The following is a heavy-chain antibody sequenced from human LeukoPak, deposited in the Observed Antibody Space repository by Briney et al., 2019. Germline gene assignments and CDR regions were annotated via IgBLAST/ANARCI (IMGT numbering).Heavy chain of an antibody. Sequence: PGGSLRLSCAASGFTVSSNYMSWVRQAPGKGLEWVSVIYSGGSTYYADSVKGRFTISRDNSKNTLYLQMNSLRAEDTAVYYCARGPTTYYYDSSGLRGYYYGMDVWGQGTTVTVSS. D-gene: IGHD3-22*01. V-gene: IGHV3-53*05. J-gene: IGHJ6*02. CDR2: IYSGGST. CDR3: ARGPTTYYYDSSGLRGYYYGMDV. CDR1: GFTVSSNY.